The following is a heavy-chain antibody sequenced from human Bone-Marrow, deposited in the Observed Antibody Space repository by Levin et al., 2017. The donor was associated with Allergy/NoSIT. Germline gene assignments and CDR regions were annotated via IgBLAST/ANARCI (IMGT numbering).Heavy chain of an antibody. CDR1: GFTFSSYG. CDR2: ISYDGSNK. Sequence: GGSLRLSCAASGFTFSSYGMHWVRQAPGKGLEWVAVISYDGSNKYYADSVKGRFTISRDNSKNTLYLQMNSLRAEDTAVYYCAKDLGEGATVIDYWGQGTLVTVSS. D-gene: IGHD1-26*01. CDR3: AKDLGEGATVIDY. J-gene: IGHJ4*02. V-gene: IGHV3-30*18.